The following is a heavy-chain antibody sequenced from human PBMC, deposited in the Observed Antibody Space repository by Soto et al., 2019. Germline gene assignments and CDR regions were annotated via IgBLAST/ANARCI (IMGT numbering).Heavy chain of an antibody. CDR1: GYSISSGYY. D-gene: IGHD3-9*01. CDR2: IYHSGST. CDR3: ARDLKLRYFDWLLVSPDYGMDV. Sequence: SATLSLTCAVSGYSISSGYYWGWIRQPPGKWLEWIGSIYHSGSTYYNPSLKSRVTISVDTSKNQLSLKLSSVTAADTAVYYCARDLKLRYFDWLLVSPDYGMDVWGQGTTVTVSS. V-gene: IGHV4-38-2*02. J-gene: IGHJ6*02.